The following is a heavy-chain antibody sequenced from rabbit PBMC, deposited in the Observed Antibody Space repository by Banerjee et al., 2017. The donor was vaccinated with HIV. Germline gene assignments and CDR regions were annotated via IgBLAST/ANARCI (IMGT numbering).Heavy chain of an antibody. CDR3: ARDGSTSGYYFNL. V-gene: IGHV1S40*01. CDR1: GFSFSSSYY. CDR2: IYAGSSGSI. J-gene: IGHJ4*01. D-gene: IGHD1-1*01. Sequence: QSLEESGGDLVKPGASLTLTCTASGFSFSSSYYMCGVRQAPGKGLEWIACIYAGSSGSIDYATWAKGRFTISKTSSTTVTLQMTSLTAADAATYFCARDGSTSGYYFNLWGPGTLVTVS.